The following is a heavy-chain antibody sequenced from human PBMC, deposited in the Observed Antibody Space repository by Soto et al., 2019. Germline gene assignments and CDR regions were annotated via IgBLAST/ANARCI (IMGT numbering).Heavy chain of an antibody. CDR3: ARVYGSDSYFLYFYGMDV. Sequence: LRLSCTAFGFTFSSYEMKLVRQAPFNGLEWVSYISSSGSTIYNTDSATGRFTISRDNAKNSLYLQMNSLRAEDTAVYYCARVYGSDSYFLYFYGMDVWGQGTTVTVSS. J-gene: IGHJ6*02. V-gene: IGHV3-48*03. D-gene: IGHD3-10*01. CDR1: GFTFSSYE. CDR2: ISSSGSTI.